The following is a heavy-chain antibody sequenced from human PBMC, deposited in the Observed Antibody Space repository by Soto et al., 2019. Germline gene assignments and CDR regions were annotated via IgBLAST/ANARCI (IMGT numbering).Heavy chain of an antibody. CDR2: IEISGRAT. CDR1: GFSFSNYA. D-gene: IGHD3-16*01. CDR3: AKGDGGYFDH. Sequence: EVQLLESGGGLVQPGGSLRLSCIASGFSFSNYAMIWVRQAPGKGPEWVSSIEISGRATYYADAVKGRFTISRDDSKNAVYLQMTSLRGEDTAVYFCAKGDGGYFDHWGQGSLVTASS. V-gene: IGHV3-23*05. J-gene: IGHJ4*02.